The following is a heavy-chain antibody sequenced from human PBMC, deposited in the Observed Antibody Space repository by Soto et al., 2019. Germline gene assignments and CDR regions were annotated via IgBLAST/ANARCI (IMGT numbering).Heavy chain of an antibody. CDR3: ARAWVVVTAPDY. Sequence: QVQLVQSGAEEKKPGASVKVSCKASGYTFTSYAMHWVRQAPGQRLEWMGWINAGNGNTKYSQNFQGRVTITRDTSASTAYMELSRLRSEDTAVYYCARAWVVVTAPDYWGQGTLVTVSS. CDR2: INAGNGNT. CDR1: GYTFTSYA. J-gene: IGHJ4*02. V-gene: IGHV1-3*05. D-gene: IGHD2-21*02.